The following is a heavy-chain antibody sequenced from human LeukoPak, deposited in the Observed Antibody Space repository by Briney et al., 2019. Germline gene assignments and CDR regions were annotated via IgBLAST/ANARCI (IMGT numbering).Heavy chain of an antibody. Sequence: PGGSLRLSCAASGFTFSSYWMSWVRRAPGKGLECVANIKQDGSEKYYVDSVKGRFTISRDNAKNSLYLQMNSLRAEDTAVYYCARDFTTSSTAYFQHRGQGTLVTVSS. V-gene: IGHV3-7*01. D-gene: IGHD6-6*01. J-gene: IGHJ1*01. CDR1: GFTFSSYW. CDR3: ARDFTTSSTAYFQH. CDR2: IKQDGSEK.